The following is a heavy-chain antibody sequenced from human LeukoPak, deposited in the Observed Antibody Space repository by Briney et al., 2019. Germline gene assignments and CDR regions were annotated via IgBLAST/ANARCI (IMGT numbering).Heavy chain of an antibody. J-gene: IGHJ4*02. Sequence: ASVKVSCKASGYTFTSYYMHWVRQAPGQGLEWMGIINPSGGSTSYAQKFQGRVTMTRDMSTSTVYMELSSLRSENTAVYYCARDLMELQGRGFSGLDYWGQGTLVTVSS. CDR3: ARDLMELQGRGFSGLDY. CDR1: GYTFTSYY. V-gene: IGHV1-46*01. CDR2: INPSGGST. D-gene: IGHD1-7*01.